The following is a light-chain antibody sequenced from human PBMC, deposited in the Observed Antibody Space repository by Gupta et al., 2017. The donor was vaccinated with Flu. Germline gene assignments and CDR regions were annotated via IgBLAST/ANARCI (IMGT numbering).Light chain of an antibody. CDR2: KVS. CDR3: MQGKHMAWT. Sequence: ISCRSSKSLVHIDGDTYLNWFQQMPGQSPRRLIYKVSNRDSGVPDRFSGSGSGTDFTLKISRVEAEDVGVYYCMQGKHMAWTFGQGTKVEIK. V-gene: IGKV2-30*02. CDR1: KSLVHIDGDTY. J-gene: IGKJ1*01.